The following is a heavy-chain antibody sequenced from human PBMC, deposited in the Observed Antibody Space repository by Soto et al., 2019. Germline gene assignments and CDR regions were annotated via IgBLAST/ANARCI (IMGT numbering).Heavy chain of an antibody. J-gene: IGHJ5*02. CDR3: AREERKGIISWFDP. Sequence: SETLSLTCIVSGGSISSSSYYWGWIRQPPGKGLEWIGSIYYSGSTYYNPSLKSRLTMAVDTSKNEFSLKLTSVSAADTAVYFCAREERKGIISWFDPWGQGTPVTVSS. D-gene: IGHD2-21*01. CDR2: IYYSGST. V-gene: IGHV4-39*07. CDR1: GGSISSSSYY.